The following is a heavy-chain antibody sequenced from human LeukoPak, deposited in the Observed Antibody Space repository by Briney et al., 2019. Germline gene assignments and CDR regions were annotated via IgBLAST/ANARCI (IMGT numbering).Heavy chain of an antibody. Sequence: GASVKVSCKASGGTFISYAISWVRQAPGQGLEWMGGIIPIFGTANYAQKFQGRVTITADESTSTAYMELSSLRSEDTAVYYCARDRERYYYDSSGYYPITFDYWGQGTLVTVSS. V-gene: IGHV1-69*13. CDR2: IIPIFGTA. D-gene: IGHD3-22*01. CDR1: GGTFISYA. J-gene: IGHJ4*02. CDR3: ARDRERYYYDSSGYYPITFDY.